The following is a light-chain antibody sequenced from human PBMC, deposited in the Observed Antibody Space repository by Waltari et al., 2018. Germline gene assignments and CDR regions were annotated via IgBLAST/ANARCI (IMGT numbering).Light chain of an antibody. Sequence: DIQMNQSPSPLSAPVGDTATITCRASQDISTWLAWYQQKPETAPKSLIYAASSLQRGVPSRFSGSGSGTDFTLNISGLQPEDFATYYCQHYNTSPITFGQGTRLEIK. CDR1: QDISTW. V-gene: IGKV1D-16*01. J-gene: IGKJ5*01. CDR2: AAS. CDR3: QHYNTSPIT.